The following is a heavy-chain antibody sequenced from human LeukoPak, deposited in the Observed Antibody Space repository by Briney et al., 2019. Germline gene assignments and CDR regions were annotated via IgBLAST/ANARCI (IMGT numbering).Heavy chain of an antibody. Sequence: GGSLRLSCAASGFTFSSYGMHWVRQAPGKGLEWVAVISYDGSNKYYADSVKGRFTISRDNSKNTLYLQMNSLRAEDTAVYYCAKDRALAGWAFDYWGQGTLVTVSS. CDR3: AKDRALAGWAFDY. J-gene: IGHJ4*02. D-gene: IGHD6-19*01. CDR1: GFTFSSYG. V-gene: IGHV3-30*18. CDR2: ISYDGSNK.